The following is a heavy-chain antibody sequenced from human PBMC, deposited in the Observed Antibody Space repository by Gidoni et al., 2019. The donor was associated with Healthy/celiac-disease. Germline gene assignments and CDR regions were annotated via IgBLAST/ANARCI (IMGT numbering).Heavy chain of an antibody. D-gene: IGHD4-17*01. V-gene: IGHV4-61*02. CDR3: ARSDLSPTHYGDYFAH. J-gene: IGHJ4*02. Sequence: QVKLQESGPGLVKPSQPLALTCTVSGGSTSSGRYYWSWIRQHAGKGLEWIGRIYTSGSTNYNPSLTSRATISGDTSTNQFSLKLSSVTAADTAVYYCARSDLSPTHYGDYFAHWGQGTLVTVSS. CDR2: IYTSGST. CDR1: GGSTSSGRYY.